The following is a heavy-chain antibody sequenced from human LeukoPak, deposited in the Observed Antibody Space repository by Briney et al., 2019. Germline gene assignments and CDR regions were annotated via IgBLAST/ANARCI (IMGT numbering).Heavy chain of an antibody. CDR3: ARRGGSGIRGDYYFDY. D-gene: IGHD3-10*01. J-gene: IGHJ4*02. CDR2: FDYSGSI. Sequence: PSETLSLTCTVSGASISSSTYYWGWIRQPPGKGLEWIGSFDYSGSIYYNPSLQSRVTISVDTSKNQFSLKLSSVTAADTAVYYCARRGGSGIRGDYYFDYWGQGTVVTVS. CDR1: GASISSSTYY. V-gene: IGHV4-39*01.